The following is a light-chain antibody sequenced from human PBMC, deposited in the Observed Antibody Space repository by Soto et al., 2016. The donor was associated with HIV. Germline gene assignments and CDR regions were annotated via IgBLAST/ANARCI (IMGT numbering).Light chain of an antibody. J-gene: IGKJ2*01. Sequence: DIQMTQSPSTLSASVGDRVTITCRASQDITTWLAWYQQKPGKPPNLLIYKASNLQNGVPSRFSGSGSGTEFTLSINSLQPDDFATYYCQQFGNKPYTFGQGTKPEIK. V-gene: IGKV1-5*03. CDR2: KAS. CDR1: QDITTW. CDR3: QQFGNKPYT.